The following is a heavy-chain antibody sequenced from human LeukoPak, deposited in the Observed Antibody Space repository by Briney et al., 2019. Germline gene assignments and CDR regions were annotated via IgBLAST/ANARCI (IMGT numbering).Heavy chain of an antibody. V-gene: IGHV4-4*07. CDR1: GGSISSYY. J-gene: IGHJ5*02. Sequence: PETLSLTCTVSGGSISSYYWYWIRQPAGKGLEWIGRIYTTGSTNYNPSLKSRVTMSVDTAKNQISLKVSSVTAADTAVYYCGRVSRDSAIDPWGQGTLVTVSS. CDR2: IYTTGST. D-gene: IGHD2-21*01. CDR3: GRVSRDSAIDP.